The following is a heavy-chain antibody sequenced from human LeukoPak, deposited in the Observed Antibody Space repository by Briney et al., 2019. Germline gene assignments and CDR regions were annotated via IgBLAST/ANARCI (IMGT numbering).Heavy chain of an antibody. CDR1: GGSISSYY. CDR3: ARELAYCGGDCYFDY. J-gene: IGHJ4*02. V-gene: IGHV4-59*01. D-gene: IGHD2-21*02. CDR2: IYYSGST. Sequence: PSGTLSLTCTVSGGSISSYYWSWIRQPPGKGLEWIGYIYYSGSTNYNPSLKSRVTISVDTSKNQFSLKLSSVTAADTAVYYCARELAYCGGDCYFDYWGQGTLVTVSS.